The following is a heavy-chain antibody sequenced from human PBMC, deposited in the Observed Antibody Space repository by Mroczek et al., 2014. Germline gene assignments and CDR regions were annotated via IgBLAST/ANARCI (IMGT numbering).Heavy chain of an antibody. D-gene: IGHD1-26*01. J-gene: IGHJ4*02. CDR3: ASQVGAKVGSPFDY. Sequence: VQLVESGPGLVKPSQTLSLTCTVSGGSISSGSYYWSWIRQPAGKGLEWIGRIYTSGSTNYNPSLKSRVTISVDTSKNQFSLKLSSVTAADTAVYYCASQVGAKVGSPFDYWGQGTLVTVSS. CDR1: GGSISSGSYY. CDR2: IYTSGST. V-gene: IGHV4-61*02.